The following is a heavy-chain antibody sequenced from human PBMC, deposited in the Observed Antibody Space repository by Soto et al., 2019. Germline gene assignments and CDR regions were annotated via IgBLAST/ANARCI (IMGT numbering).Heavy chain of an antibody. CDR2: IYPGDSDT. V-gene: IGHV5-51*01. J-gene: IGHJ4*02. Sequence: GESLKISCQGSGYTFTNYWIGWVSQMPGKGLEWIGIIYPGDSDTKYSPSFQGQVTISADKSISTTYLQWSSLKASDTAMYYCARRTAGLDYWGQGTLVTVSS. CDR1: GYTFTNYW. D-gene: IGHD6-13*01. CDR3: ARRTAGLDY.